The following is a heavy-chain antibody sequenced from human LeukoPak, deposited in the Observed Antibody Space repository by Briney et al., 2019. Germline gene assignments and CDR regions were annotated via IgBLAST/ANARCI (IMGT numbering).Heavy chain of an antibody. CDR1: GYDFSSFG. D-gene: IGHD5-24*01. CDR3: ARDREGDMDV. V-gene: IGHV1-18*01. J-gene: IGHJ6*03. Sequence: ASVKVSCKATGYDFSSFGISWVRQAPGQGPEWMGWISAHNGDTHYAERFQGRVTMTTDTSTSTAYMELRSLRFDDTAVYYCARDREGDMDVWGKGTTVSVSS. CDR2: ISAHNGDT.